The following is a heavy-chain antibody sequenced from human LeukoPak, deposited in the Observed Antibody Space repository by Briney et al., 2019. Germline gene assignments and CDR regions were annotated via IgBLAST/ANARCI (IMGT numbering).Heavy chain of an antibody. J-gene: IGHJ6*02. Sequence: GGSLRLSCAASGFTFSSYAMSWVRQAPGKGLEWVSVISGSGGSTYYADSVKGRFTISRDNAKNSLYLQMNSLRAEDTAVYYCARDPYDFWSGYNYYYYGMDVWGQGTTVTVSS. CDR1: GFTFSSYA. D-gene: IGHD3-3*01. V-gene: IGHV3-23*01. CDR3: ARDPYDFWSGYNYYYYGMDV. CDR2: ISGSGGST.